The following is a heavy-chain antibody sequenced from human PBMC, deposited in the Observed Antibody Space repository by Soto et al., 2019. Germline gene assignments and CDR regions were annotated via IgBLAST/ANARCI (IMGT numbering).Heavy chain of an antibody. Sequence: QLVQSGAEVKKPGASVRVSCKASGYTFTNHDINWVRQATGQGPEWIGWMHANSDNTGYAQRFQGRATMTPNAPKATPNLELRAIPSAEPAGYSLASLAQITTGVFDIGDWDFDLWGRGTLVTVSS. CDR2: MHANSDNT. J-gene: IGHJ2*01. CDR1: GYTFTNHD. V-gene: IGHV1-8*01. CDR3: ASLAQITTGVFDIGDWDFDL. D-gene: IGHD2-8*01.